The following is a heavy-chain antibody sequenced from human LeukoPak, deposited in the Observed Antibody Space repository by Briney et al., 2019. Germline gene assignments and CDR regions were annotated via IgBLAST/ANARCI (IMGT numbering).Heavy chain of an antibody. V-gene: IGHV3-74*03. J-gene: IGHJ4*02. CDR3: ARDKKSGESSEIDY. Sequence: GGSLRLSCAASGFTFNRYGINWVRQAPGKGLVWVSRINRDGSTTKYADSVKGRFTVSRDNAKNTLNLQMNSLRAEDTAVYYCARDKKSGESSEIDYWGQGTLVTVSS. CDR1: GFTFNRYG. D-gene: IGHD3-10*01. CDR2: INRDGSTT.